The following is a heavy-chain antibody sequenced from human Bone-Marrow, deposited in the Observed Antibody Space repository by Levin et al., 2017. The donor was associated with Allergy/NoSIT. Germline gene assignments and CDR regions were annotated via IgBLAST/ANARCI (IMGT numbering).Heavy chain of an antibody. CDR2: INTANGNT. CDR3: ARGGSGYAPGGIGFDP. D-gene: IGHD5-12*01. J-gene: IGHJ5*02. V-gene: IGHV1-3*04. CDR1: GYTFSTYV. Sequence: ASVKVSCKASGYTFSTYVINWVRQAPGQRLEWMGWINTANGNTRYSQNFQGRVTISRDTSATTTYMELRSLRSEETAVYYCARGGSGYAPGGIGFDPWGQGTLVTVSS.